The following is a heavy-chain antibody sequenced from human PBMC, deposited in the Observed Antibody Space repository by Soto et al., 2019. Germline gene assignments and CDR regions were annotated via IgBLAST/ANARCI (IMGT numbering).Heavy chain of an antibody. V-gene: IGHV4-30-2*01. CDR3: ARGSTDYFDSTGYNGYFDY. CDR2: ISDSGDT. D-gene: IGHD3-22*01. CDR1: GGSISSDDYS. J-gene: IGHJ4*02. Sequence: SETLSLTCAVSGGSISSDDYSWTWIRQPPGKALEWLGYISDSGDTYYNPSLKSRATISADRPKNQFSLNLSSVTAADTAVYYCARGSTDYFDSTGYNGYFDYWGQGTPVTVSS.